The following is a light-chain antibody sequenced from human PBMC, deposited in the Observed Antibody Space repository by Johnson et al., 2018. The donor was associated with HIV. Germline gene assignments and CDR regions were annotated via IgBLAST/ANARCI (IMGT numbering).Light chain of an antibody. V-gene: IGLV1-51*02. Sequence: QSALTQPPSVSAAPGQKVTISCSGSSSNIGNNYVSWYQQLPGTAPKLLIYENNKRPSGIPDRFSGSNSGTSATLGITGLQTGDEADYYCGTWDSRLSAWSFGTGTKVAVL. CDR3: GTWDSRLSAWS. J-gene: IGLJ1*01. CDR1: SSNIGNNY. CDR2: ENN.